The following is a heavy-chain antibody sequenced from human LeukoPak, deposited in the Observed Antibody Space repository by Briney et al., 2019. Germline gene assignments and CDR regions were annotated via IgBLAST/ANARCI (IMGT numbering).Heavy chain of an antibody. CDR1: GFTFSRHG. CDR2: ISNDGSRK. J-gene: IGHJ4*02. D-gene: IGHD3-3*01. CDR3: ARDRAWNYFDY. Sequence: PGGSLRLSCAPSGFTFSRHGMHWVRQAPGKGLEWVAIISNDGSRKHYAHSVEGRFTISRDNSKSTLYLQMDSLRAEDTAVYYCARDRAWNYFDYWGQGTLVTVSS. V-gene: IGHV3-30*03.